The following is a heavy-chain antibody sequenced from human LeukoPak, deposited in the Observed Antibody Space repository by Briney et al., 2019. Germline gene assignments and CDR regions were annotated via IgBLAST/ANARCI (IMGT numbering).Heavy chain of an antibody. CDR2: IYSSVST. J-gene: IGHJ4*02. V-gene: IGHV4-4*07. D-gene: IGHD2-21*01. Sequence: PSETLSLTCTVSGGAISSYYWSWIRQPAGKGLEWIGRIYSSVSTNYNPSLKSRVTVSVDTSKRQFSLRLSSVTAADTAVYYCARDDEFLDYWGQGTQVTVSS. CDR1: GGAISSYY. CDR3: ARDDEFLDY.